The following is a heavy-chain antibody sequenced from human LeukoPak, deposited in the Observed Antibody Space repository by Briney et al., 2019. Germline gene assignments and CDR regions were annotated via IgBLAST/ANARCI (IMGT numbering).Heavy chain of an antibody. CDR1: GFTFSSYA. CDR3: AKTTVTTSHYYYGMDV. D-gene: IGHD4-17*01. Sequence: GGFLRLSCAASGFTFSSYAMHWVRQAPGKGLEWVAVISYDGSNKYYADSVKGRFTISRDNSKNTLYLQMNSLRAKDTAVYYCAKTTVTTSHYYYGMDVWGQGTTVTVSS. CDR2: ISYDGSNK. J-gene: IGHJ6*02. V-gene: IGHV3-30*04.